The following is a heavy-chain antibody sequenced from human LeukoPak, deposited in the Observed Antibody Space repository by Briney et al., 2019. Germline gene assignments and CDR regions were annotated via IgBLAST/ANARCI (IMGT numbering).Heavy chain of an antibody. D-gene: IGHD2-2*01. Sequence: GGSLRLSCSGSGFNFTMSAMSWVRQAPGKGLEWVSAISGSGVSTSYADSVKGRFTISRDNSKNTLYLHMNSLRAEDTAIYFCAKDPANQLLYPAHFSHWGQGTLVTVSS. CDR1: GFNFTMSA. J-gene: IGHJ1*01. CDR3: AKDPANQLLYPAHFSH. CDR2: ISGSGVST. V-gene: IGHV3-23*01.